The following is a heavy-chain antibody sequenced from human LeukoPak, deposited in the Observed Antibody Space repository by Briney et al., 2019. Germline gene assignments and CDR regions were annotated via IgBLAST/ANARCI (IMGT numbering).Heavy chain of an antibody. V-gene: IGHV1-46*01. Sequence: ASVMVSCKASGYTFTSYYMHWVRQAPGQGLEWMGVIHPSATSTNYAQKFHDRVTMTRDTSTNTVYMELSSLRSEDTAVYYCARGTTMPFLTWGQGTLVTVSS. CDR3: ARGTTMPFLT. D-gene: IGHD3-3*02. CDR1: GYTFTSYY. CDR2: IHPSATST. J-gene: IGHJ4*02.